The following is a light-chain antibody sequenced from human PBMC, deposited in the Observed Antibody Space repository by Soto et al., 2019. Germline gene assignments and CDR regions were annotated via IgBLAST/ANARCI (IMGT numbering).Light chain of an antibody. CDR1: SGHSSYI. Sequence: QSVLTQSSSASASVGSSVKFTCTLSSGHSSYIIAWHQQQPGKAPRYLMKLEGSGSYSKGSGVPDRFSGSSSGADRYLTISNLQFEDEADYYCETWDSNTRVFGGGTKLTVL. CDR2: LEGSGSY. CDR3: ETWDSNTRV. V-gene: IGLV4-60*02. J-gene: IGLJ3*02.